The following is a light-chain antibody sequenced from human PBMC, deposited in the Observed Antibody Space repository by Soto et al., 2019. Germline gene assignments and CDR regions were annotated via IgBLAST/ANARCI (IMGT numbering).Light chain of an antibody. CDR1: SSNIGAGYD. CDR2: GNS. Sequence: QSVLTQPPSVSGAPGQRGTISFTGSSSNIGAGYDVHWYQQLPGTAPKLLIYGNSNRPSGVPDRFSGSKSGTSASLAITGLQAEDEADYYCQSYASSLSGSVVGGGTKLTVL. J-gene: IGLJ3*02. V-gene: IGLV1-40*01. CDR3: QSYASSLSGSV.